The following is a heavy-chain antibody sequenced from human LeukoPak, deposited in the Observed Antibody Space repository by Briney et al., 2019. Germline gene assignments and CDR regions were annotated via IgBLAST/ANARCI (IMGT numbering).Heavy chain of an antibody. CDR1: GYSFTDYW. CDR3: ARHGLEGCRGGMCYRSFHYYGMDV. CDR2: IFPGDFEL. V-gene: IGHV5-51*01. D-gene: IGHD2-15*01. Sequence: GESLKISCKGSGYSFTDYWIGWVRQMPGKGLEWMGIIFPGDFELKYSPSFQGQVIISVDKSIDTAYLQWSSLQASDTAMYYCARHGLEGCRGGMCYRSFHYYGMDVWGQGITVTVSS. J-gene: IGHJ6*02.